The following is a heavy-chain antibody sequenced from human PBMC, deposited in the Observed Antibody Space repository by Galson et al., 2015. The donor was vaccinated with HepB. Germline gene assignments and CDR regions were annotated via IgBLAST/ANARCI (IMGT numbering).Heavy chain of an antibody. J-gene: IGHJ4*02. V-gene: IGHV3-30*04. CDR1: GFTFSSYA. Sequence: SLRLSCAASGFTFSSYAMHWVRQAPGKGLEWVAVISYDGSNKYYADSVKGRFTISGDNSKNTLYLQMNSLRAEDTAVYYCASGGELLYLDDYYFDYWGQGTLVTVSS. D-gene: IGHD3-10*01. CDR2: ISYDGSNK. CDR3: ASGGELLYLDDYYFDY.